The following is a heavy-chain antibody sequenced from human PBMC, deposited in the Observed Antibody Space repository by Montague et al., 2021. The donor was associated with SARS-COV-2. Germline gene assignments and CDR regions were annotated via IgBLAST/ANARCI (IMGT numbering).Heavy chain of an antibody. J-gene: IGHJ6*02. D-gene: IGHD2-21*02. CDR2: INHRGST. CDR1: DGSFSDYP. V-gene: IGHV4-34*01. CDR3: ARSYCGGNCPTFYYGMDV. Sequence: SETLSLTCAVYDGSFSDYPWTWIRQPPGKGLEWIGEINHRGSTNYNPSLKSRVTISVDTSRNQFSLELSSVTAADTAVYYCARSYCGGNCPTFYYGMDVWGQGTTVTVSS.